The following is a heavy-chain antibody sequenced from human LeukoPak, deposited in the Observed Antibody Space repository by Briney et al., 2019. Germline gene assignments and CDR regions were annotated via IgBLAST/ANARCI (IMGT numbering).Heavy chain of an antibody. CDR3: ARGTSPITMVRGVIITFKVPYYYYYMDV. D-gene: IGHD3-10*01. J-gene: IGHJ6*03. CDR2: INPSGTV. V-gene: IGHV4-61*02. Sequence: SETLSLTCTVSGGSITSGTFYWSWIRQPAGKGLEWIGRINPSGTVNYNPSLRSRVTMSMDTSKNQFSLNLSSVTAADTAVYYCARGTSPITMVRGVIITFKVPYYYYYMDVWGKGTTVTISS. CDR1: GGSITSGTFY.